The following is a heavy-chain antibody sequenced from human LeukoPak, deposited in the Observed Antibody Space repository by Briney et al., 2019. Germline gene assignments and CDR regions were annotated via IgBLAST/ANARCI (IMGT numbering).Heavy chain of an antibody. Sequence: GSLRLSCTASEFTFSVYTMNWVRRAPGKGLEWVSSISPSSSSIYYADSVRGRFTVSRDNAKKSLSLQMNSLRVEDTAIYYCARETYNDFWSGLNWFDPWGQGTLVTVSS. CDR2: ISPSSSSI. CDR1: EFTFSVYT. CDR3: ARETYNDFWSGLNWFDP. D-gene: IGHD3-3*01. J-gene: IGHJ5*02. V-gene: IGHV3-21*01.